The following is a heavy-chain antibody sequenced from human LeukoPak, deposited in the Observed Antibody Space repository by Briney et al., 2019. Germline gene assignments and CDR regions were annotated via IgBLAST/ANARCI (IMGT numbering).Heavy chain of an antibody. J-gene: IGHJ4*02. CDR3: ARVGSGWYDFDS. CDR2: IGSLYYSGSP. CDR1: GASIIGSSHY. V-gene: IGHV4-39*07. D-gene: IGHD6-19*01. Sequence: SETLSLTCTVSGASIIGSSHYWDWIRQPPGKGLEWIGSIGSLYYSGSPYYNPSLKSRVTMSVDTSKNQFSLKLSSVTAADTAMYYCARVGSGWYDFDSWGQGTLVTVSS.